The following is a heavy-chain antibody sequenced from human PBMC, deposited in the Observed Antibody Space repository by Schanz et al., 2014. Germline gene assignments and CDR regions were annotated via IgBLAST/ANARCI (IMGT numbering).Heavy chain of an antibody. CDR3: AKDFVPLVQQLIRSGGAHLDH. J-gene: IGHJ4*02. V-gene: IGHV3-30*18. CDR2: ISYDGSDK. D-gene: IGHD6-13*01. CDR1: GFTFSNYG. Sequence: QVQLVESGGGVVQPGRSLRLSCAASGFTFSNYGLVWVRQAPGKGLEWLAVISYDGSDKFHADSVKGRFTISRDNSKNTLYLQMNSLRVEDTAVYYCAKDFVPLVQQLIRSGGAHLDHWGQGTLVTDSS.